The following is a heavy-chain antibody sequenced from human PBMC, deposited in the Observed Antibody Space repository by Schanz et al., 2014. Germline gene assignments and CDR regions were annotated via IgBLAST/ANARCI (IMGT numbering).Heavy chain of an antibody. CDR2: INPSGGST. Sequence: QVQLLQSGAEVKKPGASMKVSCKASGYTFTTYYMLWVRQAPGQGLEWMGIINPSGGSTRYGQKFQFRLTETTDTSTSTVYLELSSLRSDDPAVYYCGSGFSRSYIDFWGQGTLITVSS. CDR1: GYTFTTYY. V-gene: IGHV1-46*03. CDR3: GSGFSRSYIDF. D-gene: IGHD5-12*01. J-gene: IGHJ4*02.